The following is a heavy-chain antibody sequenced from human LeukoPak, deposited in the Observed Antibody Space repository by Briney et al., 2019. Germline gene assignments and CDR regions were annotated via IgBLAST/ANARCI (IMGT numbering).Heavy chain of an antibody. J-gene: IGHJ4*02. Sequence: SETLSLTCTVSGGSISSYYWSWIRQPPGKGLEWIGEINHSGSTNYNPSLKSRVTTSVDTSKNQFSLKLSSVTAADTAVYYCARGQVYYYDSSGYYDRKDYWGQGTLVTVSS. CDR2: INHSGST. D-gene: IGHD3-22*01. V-gene: IGHV4-34*01. CDR3: ARGQVYYYDSSGYYDRKDY. CDR1: GGSISSYY.